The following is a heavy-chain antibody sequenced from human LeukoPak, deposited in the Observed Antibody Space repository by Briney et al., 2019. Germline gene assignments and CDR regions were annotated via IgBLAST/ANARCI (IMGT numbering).Heavy chain of an antibody. V-gene: IGHV4-34*01. CDR3: AREPEYCSGGSCYRGWFDP. D-gene: IGHD2-15*01. CDR2: INPRGST. J-gene: IGHJ5*02. CDR1: GGSLSDHY. Sequence: SETLSLTCAVYGGSLSDHYWSWFRQPPGKGLEWIGEINPRGSTIYNPSLKSRVTISVDTSKNQFSLNLSSVTAADTAVYYCAREPEYCSGGSCYRGWFDPWGQGTLVTVSS.